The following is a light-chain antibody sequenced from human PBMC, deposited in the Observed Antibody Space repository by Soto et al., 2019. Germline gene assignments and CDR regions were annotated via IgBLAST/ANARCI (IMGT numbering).Light chain of an antibody. Sequence: DIQMTQSPSSLSASVGERVTITCRASQGISNYLAWYQQKPGKVPKLLIYAASTLQSGVPSRFSGSGSGTDFTLTISSLQPEDVATYYCQKYNSAPALTFGGGTKLEIK. J-gene: IGKJ4*01. CDR2: AAS. CDR1: QGISNY. V-gene: IGKV1-27*01. CDR3: QKYNSAPALT.